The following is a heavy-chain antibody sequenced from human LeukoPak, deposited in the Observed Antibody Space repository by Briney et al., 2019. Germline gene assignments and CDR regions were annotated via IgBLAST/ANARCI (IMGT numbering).Heavy chain of an antibody. J-gene: IGHJ4*02. CDR2: IKSKTDGGTT. Sequence: GGSLRLSCAASGFTFSNAWMSWVRQAPGKGLEWVGRIKSKTDGGTTDYAAPVKGRFTISRDDSKSTLYLQMNSLKTEDTAVYYCTTDGGSYYGSGSYTPVDYFDYWGQGTLVTVSS. D-gene: IGHD3-10*01. CDR3: TTDGGSYYGSGSYTPVDYFDY. CDR1: GFTFSNAW. V-gene: IGHV3-15*01.